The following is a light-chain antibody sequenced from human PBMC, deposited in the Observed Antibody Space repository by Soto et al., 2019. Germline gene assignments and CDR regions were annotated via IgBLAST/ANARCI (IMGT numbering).Light chain of an antibody. J-gene: IGLJ1*01. CDR2: DVT. V-gene: IGLV2-11*01. CDR3: QSYDSSLIVSKV. CDR1: SSDVGGYDY. Sequence: QSVLTQPRSVSGSPGQSVTISCTGTSSDVGGYDYVSWYQQHPGKAPQLVIYDVTKRPSGVPDRFSGSKSGNTASLTISGLQAEDEADYYCQSYDSSLIVSKVFGTGTKVTVL.